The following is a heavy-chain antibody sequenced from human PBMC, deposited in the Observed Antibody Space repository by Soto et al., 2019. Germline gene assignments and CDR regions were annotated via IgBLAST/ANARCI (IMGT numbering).Heavy chain of an antibody. J-gene: IGHJ4*02. CDR1: GFTFGSYS. D-gene: IGHD5-18*01. CDR2: ISSSSSYI. Sequence: ESRSPSWPASGFTFGSYSMNWVSRAPGKGLEWVSSISSSSSYIYYADSVKGRFTISRDNAKNSPYLQMNSLRAEDTAVYYCARDRHSYGLFDYWGQGTLVTVSS. V-gene: IGHV3-21*01. CDR3: ARDRHSYGLFDY.